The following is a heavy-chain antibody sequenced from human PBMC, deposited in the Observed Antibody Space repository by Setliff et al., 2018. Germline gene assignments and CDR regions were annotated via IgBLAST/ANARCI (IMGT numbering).Heavy chain of an antibody. CDR3: ARDGGEY. D-gene: IGHD3-16*01. Sequence: LSLTCTVSGYSISSAYYWGWIRQPPGKGLEWIGSIYHSGSTYYNPSLKSRLTISVDNAKNSLYLQMNSLRAEDTAVYYCARDGGEYWGQGTLVTVSS. CDR1: GYSISSAYY. J-gene: IGHJ4*02. CDR2: IYHSGST. V-gene: IGHV4-38-2*02.